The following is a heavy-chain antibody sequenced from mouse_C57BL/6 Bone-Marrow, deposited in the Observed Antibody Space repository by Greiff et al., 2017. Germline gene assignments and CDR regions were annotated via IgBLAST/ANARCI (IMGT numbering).Heavy chain of an antibody. D-gene: IGHD2-10*01. CDR1: GYTFTSYW. V-gene: IGHV1-59*01. CDR2: IDPSDSYT. J-gene: IGHJ4*01. CDR3: ARGATYYDFYAMDY. Sequence: VQLQQPGAELVRPGTSVKLSCKASGYTFTSYWMHWVKQRPGQGLEWIGVIDPSDSYTNYNQKFKGKATLTVDTSSSTAYMKLSSLTSEDSAVYYCARGATYYDFYAMDYWGQGTSVTVSS.